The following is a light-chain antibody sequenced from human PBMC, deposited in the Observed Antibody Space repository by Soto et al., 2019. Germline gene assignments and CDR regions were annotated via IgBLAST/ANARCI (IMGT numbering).Light chain of an antibody. CDR2: AAS. CDR1: QGISSY. Sequence: DIQLTQSPSFLSASVGDRVTITCRASQGISSYLAWYQQKPGKAPKLLIYAASTLPSGVPARFSGSGSGTEFTLTISSLQPEDFATYYCQQHNSYPRTFGQGTKVEIK. CDR3: QQHNSYPRT. V-gene: IGKV1-9*01. J-gene: IGKJ1*01.